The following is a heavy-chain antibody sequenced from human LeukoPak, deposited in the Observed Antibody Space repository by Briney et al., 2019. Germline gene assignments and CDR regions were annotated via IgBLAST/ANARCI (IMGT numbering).Heavy chain of an antibody. V-gene: IGHV3-53*01. D-gene: IGHD6-19*01. Sequence: GGSLRLSCAASGFTVSRNYMSWVRHAPGKGREWVSVIYSGASTYHADSVQGRFTIYRENSKNTLYLQMNSRRAEDTAVYYCASHSSGWYYFDYWGQGTLVTVSS. CDR1: GFTVSRNY. CDR2: IYSGAST. CDR3: ASHSSGWYYFDY. J-gene: IGHJ4*02.